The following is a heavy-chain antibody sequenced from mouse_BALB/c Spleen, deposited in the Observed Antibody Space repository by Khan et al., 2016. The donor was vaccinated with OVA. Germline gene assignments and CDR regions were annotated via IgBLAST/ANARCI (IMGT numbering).Heavy chain of an antibody. CDR2: IFPGSGTP. CDR1: GYTFTDYI. J-gene: IGHJ3*01. Sequence: VQLQESGPELVKPGASLKVSCKASGYTFTDYIIGWVKQSTRQGLEWIGDIFPGSGTPYYNEKFKDKATLTADKSSNTAYMQLSSLTSEDSADYFCARGGYSVFAYWGQGTLVTVSA. CDR3: ARGGYSVFAY. D-gene: IGHD2-14*01. V-gene: IGHV1-77*01.